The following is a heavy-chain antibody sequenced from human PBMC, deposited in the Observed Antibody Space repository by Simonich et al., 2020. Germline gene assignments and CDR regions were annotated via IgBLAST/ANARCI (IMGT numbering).Heavy chain of an antibody. Sequence: QITLKESGPTLVKPTQTLTLTCTCSGFSLRPRGVGVGWIRQPPGKALEWLALIYWNDDKRYSPSLKSRLTITKDTSKNQVVLTMTNMDPVDTATYYGAHKVGYFDLWGRGTLVTVSS. CDR1: GFSLRPRGVG. CDR2: IYWNDDK. J-gene: IGHJ2*01. V-gene: IGHV2-5*01. CDR3: AHKVGYFDL.